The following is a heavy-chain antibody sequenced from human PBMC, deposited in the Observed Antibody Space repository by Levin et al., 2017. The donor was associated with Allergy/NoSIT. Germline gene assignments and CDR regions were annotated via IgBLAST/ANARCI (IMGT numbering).Heavy chain of an antibody. D-gene: IGHD3-9*01. Sequence: PSQTLSLTCTFSGFSLSTSGVGVGWIRQPPGKALEWLALIYWNDDKRYSPSLKSRLTITKDTSKNQVVLTMTNMDPVDTATYYCAHLAQYYDILTGYMGKAFDIWGQGTMVTVSS. V-gene: IGHV2-5*01. J-gene: IGHJ3*02. CDR1: GFSLSTSGVG. CDR2: IYWNDDK. CDR3: AHLAQYYDILTGYMGKAFDI.